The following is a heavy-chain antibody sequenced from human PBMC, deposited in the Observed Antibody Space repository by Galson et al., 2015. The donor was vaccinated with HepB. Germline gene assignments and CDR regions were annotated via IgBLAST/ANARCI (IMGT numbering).Heavy chain of an antibody. CDR3: ARVNGFLYSGYDSYYYYGMDV. CDR1: GFTFSSYA. V-gene: IGHV3-30-3*01. CDR2: ISYDGSNK. D-gene: IGHD5-12*01. Sequence: SLRLSCAASGFTFSSYAMHWVRQAPGKGLEWVAVISYDGSNKYYADSVKGRFTISRDNSKNTLYLQMNSLRAEDTAVYYCARVNGFLYSGYDSYYYYGMDVWGQGTTVTVSS. J-gene: IGHJ6*02.